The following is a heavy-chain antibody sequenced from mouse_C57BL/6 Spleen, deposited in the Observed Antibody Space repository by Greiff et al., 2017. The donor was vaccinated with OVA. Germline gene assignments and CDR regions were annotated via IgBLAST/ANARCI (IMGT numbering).Heavy chain of an antibody. V-gene: IGHV8-12*01. CDR1: GFSLSTSGMG. Sequence: QVQLKESGPGILQSSQTLSLTCSFSGFSLSTSGMGVSWIRQPSGKGLEWLAHIYWDDDKRYNPSLKSRLTISKDTSRNQVFLKITSVDTADTATYDCARRRGGSSYFDYWGKGTTLTVSS. CDR2: IYWDDDK. CDR3: ARRRGGSSYFDY. D-gene: IGHD1-1*01. J-gene: IGHJ2*01.